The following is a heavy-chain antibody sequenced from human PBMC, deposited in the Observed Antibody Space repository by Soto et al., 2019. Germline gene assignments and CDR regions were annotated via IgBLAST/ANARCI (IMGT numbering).Heavy chain of an antibody. Sequence: SETLSLTCAVSGGSISSGGYSWSWIRQPPGKGLEWIGYIYHSGSTYYNPSLKSRVTISVDRSKNQFSLKLSSVTAADTAVYYCARTLNYYYGMDVWGQGTTVSAP. V-gene: IGHV4-30-2*01. CDR3: ARTLNYYYGMDV. J-gene: IGHJ6*02. CDR1: GGSISSGGYS. CDR2: IYHSGST.